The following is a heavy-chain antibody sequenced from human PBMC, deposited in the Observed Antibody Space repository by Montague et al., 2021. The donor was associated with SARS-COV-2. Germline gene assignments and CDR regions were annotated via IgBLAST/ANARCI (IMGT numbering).Heavy chain of an antibody. CDR1: GGSISSSSYY. D-gene: IGHD5-24*01. CDR2: IYYSGST. CDR3: ARHFKVTFVRWLQPRGGFDY. V-gene: IGHV4-39*01. Sequence: SESLSLTRTVPGGSISSSSYYWGWIRQPPGKGLEWIGSIYYSGSTYYNPSLKSRVTISVDTSKNQFSLKLSSVTAADTAVYYCARHFKVTFVRWLQPRGGFDYWGQGTLVTVSS. J-gene: IGHJ4*02.